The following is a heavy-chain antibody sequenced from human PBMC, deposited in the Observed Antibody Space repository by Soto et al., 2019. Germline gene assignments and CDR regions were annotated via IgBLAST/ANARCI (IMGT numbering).Heavy chain of an antibody. V-gene: IGHV4-59*01. CDR2: VYYTGST. D-gene: IGHD6-19*01. CDR1: GGSISGSY. J-gene: IGHJ4*02. CDR3: ARSVAVPGAHIDY. Sequence: PSETLSLTCSVSGGSISGSYWSWIRQSPGKGLEWLGYVYYTGSTNYSPSLRSRVSISVDTSKNEFSLRLSSVTAADTAVYFCARSVAVPGAHIDYWGLGTQVTVSS.